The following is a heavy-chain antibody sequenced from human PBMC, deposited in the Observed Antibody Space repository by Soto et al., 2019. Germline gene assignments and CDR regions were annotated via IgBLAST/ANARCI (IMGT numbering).Heavy chain of an antibody. D-gene: IGHD2-2*01. CDR2: IYYSGST. CDR3: ARAVYCRSAGCSNWFDP. V-gene: IGHV4-30-4*01. J-gene: IGHJ5*02. CDR1: GGSINSADYY. Sequence: PSETLSLTCTVSGGSINSADYYWGWIRQPPGKGLEWIGYIYYSGSTYYNPSLQTRLTISIDTSKNFFSLKLSSVTAADTAVYYCARAVYCRSAGCSNWFDPWGQGTLVTVSS.